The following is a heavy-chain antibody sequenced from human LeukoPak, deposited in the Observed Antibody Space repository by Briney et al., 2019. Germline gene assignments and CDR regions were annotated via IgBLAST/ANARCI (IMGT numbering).Heavy chain of an antibody. J-gene: IGHJ3*02. CDR3: ARQPMTTVVPRAFDI. CDR1: GGTFSSYA. D-gene: IGHD4-23*01. Sequence: GASVKVSCKASGGTFSSYAISWVRQAPGQGLEWMGGIIPIFGTANYAQKFQGRVTITTDESTSTAYMELSSLRSEDTAVYYCARQPMTTVVPRAFDIWGQGTMVTVSS. V-gene: IGHV1-69*05. CDR2: IIPIFGTA.